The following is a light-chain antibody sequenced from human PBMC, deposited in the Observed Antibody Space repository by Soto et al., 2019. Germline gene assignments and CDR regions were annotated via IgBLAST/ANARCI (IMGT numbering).Light chain of an antibody. CDR3: QQHTNWPLT. CDR2: DAS. V-gene: IGKV3-11*01. Sequence: EIMLTQSPATVALSPWERATLSCRASQSVSSKLAWYEQKPGQAPRLLIYDASNRATGIPARFSGSGSGTDFTLTISSLEPEDFAVYYCQQHTNWPLTFGGGTRLEIK. CDR1: QSVSSK. J-gene: IGKJ5*01.